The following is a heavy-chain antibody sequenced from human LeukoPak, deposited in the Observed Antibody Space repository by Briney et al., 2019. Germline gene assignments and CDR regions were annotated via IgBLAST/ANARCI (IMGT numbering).Heavy chain of an antibody. J-gene: IGHJ4*02. D-gene: IGHD6-19*01. V-gene: IGHV3-30*02. CDR1: GFTFSSYG. CDR3: ATTLRGIAVAGTIDY. Sequence: GGSLRLSCAASGFTFSSYGMHWVRQAPGKGLEWVAFIRYDGSNKYYADSVKGRFTISRDNSKNTLYLQMNSLRAEDTAVYYCATTLRGIAVAGTIDYWGQGTLVTVSS. CDR2: IRYDGSNK.